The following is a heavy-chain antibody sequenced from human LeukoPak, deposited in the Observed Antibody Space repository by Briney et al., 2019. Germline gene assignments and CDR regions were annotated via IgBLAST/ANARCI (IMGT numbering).Heavy chain of an antibody. CDR3: ARFITMVRGYDAFDI. V-gene: IGHV4-61*08. D-gene: IGHD3-10*01. CDR2: IYYSGST. Sequence: SETLSLTCAVSGGSISSGGYSWSWIRQPPGKGLEWIGYIYYSGSTNYNPSLKSRVTISVDTSKNQFSLKLSSVTAADTAVYYCARFITMVRGYDAFDIWGQGTMVTVSS. CDR1: GGSISSGGYS. J-gene: IGHJ3*02.